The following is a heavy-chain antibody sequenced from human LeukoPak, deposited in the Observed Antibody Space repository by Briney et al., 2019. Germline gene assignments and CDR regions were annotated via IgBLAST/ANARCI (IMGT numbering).Heavy chain of an antibody. V-gene: IGHV1-2*02. D-gene: IGHD3-9*01. CDR1: GYTFTGYY. J-gene: IGHJ4*02. CDR3: ARGTLLRYFDSEMKD. Sequence: AASVKVSCKASGYTFTGYYMHWVRQAPGQGLEWMGWINPNSGGTNYAQKFQGRVTMTRDTSISTAYMELSRLRSDDTAVYYCARGTLLRYFDSEMKDWGQGTLVTVSS. CDR2: INPNSGGT.